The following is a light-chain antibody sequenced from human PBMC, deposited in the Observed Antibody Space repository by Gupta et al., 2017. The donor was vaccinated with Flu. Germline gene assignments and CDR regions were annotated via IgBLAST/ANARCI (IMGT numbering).Light chain of an antibody. CDR3: KQPLNSPWT. CDR1: QSLLYSNGYNY. Sequence: DIVMTQSPLSLAVTPGEPASISCRSSQSLLYSNGYNYVNWYLQKPGQSPQLLIHLGSNRAAGVPDRFSGSGSGTYFTLKISRVDAEDVGIYFCKQPLNSPWTFGPGTKVEIK. J-gene: IGKJ1*01. CDR2: LGS. V-gene: IGKV2-28*01.